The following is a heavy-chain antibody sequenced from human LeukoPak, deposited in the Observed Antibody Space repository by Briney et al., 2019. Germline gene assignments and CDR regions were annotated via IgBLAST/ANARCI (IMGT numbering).Heavy chain of an antibody. Sequence: SQTLSLTCTVSGGSISSGDYYWSWIRQPSGKGLEWIGYICYSGSTYYNPSLKSRVTISVDTSKNQFSLKLSSVTAADTAVYYCASLPLELFFDYWGQGTLVTVSS. CDR3: ASLPLELFFDY. V-gene: IGHV4-30-4*08. CDR2: ICYSGST. CDR1: GGSISSGDYY. D-gene: IGHD1-7*01. J-gene: IGHJ4*02.